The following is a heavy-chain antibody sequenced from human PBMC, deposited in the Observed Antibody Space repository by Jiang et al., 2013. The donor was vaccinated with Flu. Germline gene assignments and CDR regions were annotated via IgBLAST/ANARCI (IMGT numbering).Heavy chain of an antibody. CDR3: ARIRFMIGGAHIYYYYGMDV. J-gene: IGHJ6*02. Sequence: KPTQTLTLTCTFSGFSLSTSGMCVSWIRQPPGKALEWLARIDWDDDKYYSTSLKTRLTISKDTSKNQVVLTMTNMDPVDTATYYCARIRFMIGGAHIYYYYGMDVWGQGTTVTVSS. V-gene: IGHV2-70*11. CDR1: GFSLSTSGMC. CDR2: IDWDDDK. D-gene: IGHD3-22*01.